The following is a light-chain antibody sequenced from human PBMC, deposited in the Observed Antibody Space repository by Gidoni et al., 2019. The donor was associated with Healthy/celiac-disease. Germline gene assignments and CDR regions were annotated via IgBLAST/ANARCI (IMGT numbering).Light chain of an antibody. Sequence: EIVLTQSTATLSLSPGDRATLSCRASQSVSSYLAWYQQKPGQAPRLPIYDASNRATGIPARFSGSGSGTDFTLTISSLEPEDFAVYYCQQRSNWPTFGPGTKVDIK. CDR3: QQRSNWPT. CDR2: DAS. V-gene: IGKV3-11*01. J-gene: IGKJ3*01. CDR1: QSVSSY.